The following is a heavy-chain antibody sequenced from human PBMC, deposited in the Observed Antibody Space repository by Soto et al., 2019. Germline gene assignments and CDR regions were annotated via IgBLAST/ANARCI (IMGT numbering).Heavy chain of an antibody. D-gene: IGHD3-22*01. CDR1: GGPFSSYA. Sequence: AASVKVSCKASGGPFSSYAISWVRQAPGQGLEWMGGIIPIFGTANYAQKFQGRVTITADESTSTAYMELSSLRSEDTAVYYCARAPNHYDSSGYYYPYYFDYWGQGTLVTVS. CDR3: ARAPNHYDSSGYYYPYYFDY. CDR2: IIPIFGTA. V-gene: IGHV1-69*13. J-gene: IGHJ4*02.